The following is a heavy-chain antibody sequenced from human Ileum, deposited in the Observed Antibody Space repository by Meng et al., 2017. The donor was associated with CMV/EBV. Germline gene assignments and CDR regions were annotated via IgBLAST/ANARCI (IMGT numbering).Heavy chain of an antibody. J-gene: IGHJ4*02. Sequence: GGSLRLSCAASGFIFSDYWMHWVRQAPGEGLVWVARITVAGNEAPPTKYADFAQGRFIITRDDAKGTLYLQMSSLRADDTAVYYCARSTSSGTDDWGWGQGTLVTVSS. CDR2: ITVAGNEAPPT. V-gene: IGHV3-74*03. CDR3: ARSTSSGTDDWG. D-gene: IGHD7-27*01. CDR1: GFIFSDYW.